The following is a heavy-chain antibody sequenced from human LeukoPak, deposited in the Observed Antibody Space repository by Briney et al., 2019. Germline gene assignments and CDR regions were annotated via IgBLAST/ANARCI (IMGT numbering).Heavy chain of an antibody. J-gene: IGHJ4*02. CDR2: IYYSGST. Sequence: SETLSLTCTVSGGSISSTSYYWGWIRQPPGKGLEWIGSIYYSGSTYYNSSLKSRVTISVDTSKNQFSLKLSSVTAADTAVYYCARLGIAAAGSRYFDYWGQGTLVTVSS. CDR3: ARLGIAAAGSRYFDY. CDR1: GGSISSTSYY. D-gene: IGHD6-13*01. V-gene: IGHV4-39*01.